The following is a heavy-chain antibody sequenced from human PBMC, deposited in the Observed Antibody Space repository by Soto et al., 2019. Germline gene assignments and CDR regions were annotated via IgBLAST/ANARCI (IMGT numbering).Heavy chain of an antibody. D-gene: IGHD3-9*01. Sequence: ASVKVSCKASGYTFTRHAIHWVRQAPGQRLGWIGRINAGNGDTKYSQKFQGRVTITRDTSASAAYMELSTLGSEDTSVYFCARSETDYSTFDYWGQGTLVTVSS. J-gene: IGHJ4*02. V-gene: IGHV1-3*01. CDR1: GYTFTRHA. CDR2: INAGNGDT. CDR3: ARSETDYSTFDY.